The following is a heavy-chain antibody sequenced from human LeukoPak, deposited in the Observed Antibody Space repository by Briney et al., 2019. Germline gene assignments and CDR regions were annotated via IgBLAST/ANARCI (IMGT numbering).Heavy chain of an antibody. CDR1: GFTFNTYT. Sequence: GGSLRLSCAASGFTFNTYTMSWVRQAPGKGLEWVAVISYDGSNKYYADSVKGRFTISRDNSKNTLYLQMNSLRAEDTAVYYCARDKVPYYDFWSGNNWFDPWGQGTLVTVSS. CDR3: ARDKVPYYDFWSGNNWFDP. CDR2: ISYDGSNK. V-gene: IGHV3-30-3*01. J-gene: IGHJ5*02. D-gene: IGHD3-3*01.